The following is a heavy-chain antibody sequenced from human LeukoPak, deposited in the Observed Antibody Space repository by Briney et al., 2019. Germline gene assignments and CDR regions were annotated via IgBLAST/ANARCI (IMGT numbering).Heavy chain of an antibody. J-gene: IGHJ6*03. CDR1: GFTFTTYG. D-gene: IGHD4-17*01. CDR2: ISSSSTFI. V-gene: IGHV3-21*01. Sequence: GGSLRLSCSASGFTFTTYGMNWVRQAPGKGLEWVSSISSSSTFIYYADSLKGRFTISRDNAKNSLYLQMNSLRAEDTAVYFCARGVYGDSYYYYYMDVWGKGTTVTISS. CDR3: ARGVYGDSYYYYYMDV.